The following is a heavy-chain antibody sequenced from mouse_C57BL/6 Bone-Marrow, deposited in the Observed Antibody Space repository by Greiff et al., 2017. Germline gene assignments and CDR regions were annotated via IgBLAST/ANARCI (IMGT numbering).Heavy chain of an antibody. J-gene: IGHJ2*01. Sequence: QVQLQQPGAELVRPGTSVKLSCKASGYTFTSYWMHWVKQRPGQGLEWIGVIDPSDSYTNYNQKFKGKATLTVDTSSSTAYMQLSSLTSEDSAVYYCATFYDYDGFDYWGQGTTLTVSS. CDR2: IDPSDSYT. V-gene: IGHV1-59*01. CDR1: GYTFTSYW. D-gene: IGHD2-4*01. CDR3: ATFYDYDGFDY.